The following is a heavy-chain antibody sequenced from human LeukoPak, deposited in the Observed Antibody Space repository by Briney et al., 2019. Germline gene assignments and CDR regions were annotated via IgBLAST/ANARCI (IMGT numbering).Heavy chain of an antibody. Sequence: PGGSLRLSCAASGFTFSSYAMSWVRQAPGKGLEWVSAISGSGGSTYYADSVKGRFTISRDNSKNALYLQMNSLRAEDTAVYYCAKDQVPAAIWDWFDPWGQGTLVTVSS. J-gene: IGHJ5*02. CDR3: AKDQVPAAIWDWFDP. CDR1: GFTFSSYA. D-gene: IGHD2-2*01. CDR2: ISGSGGST. V-gene: IGHV3-23*01.